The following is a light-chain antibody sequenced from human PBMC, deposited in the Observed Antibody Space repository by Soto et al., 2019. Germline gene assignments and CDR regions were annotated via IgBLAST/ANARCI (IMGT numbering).Light chain of an antibody. Sequence: QSVLTQPASVSGSPGQSITISCTGNSSDVGSYNLVSWYQQHPGKAPKLMIYEGSKRPSGVSNRFSGSKSGNTASLTISGLQAEDEADYYCRSYAGSSTYVFGTGTKVTVL. CDR3: RSYAGSSTYV. CDR1: SSDVGSYNL. V-gene: IGLV2-23*01. CDR2: EGS. J-gene: IGLJ1*01.